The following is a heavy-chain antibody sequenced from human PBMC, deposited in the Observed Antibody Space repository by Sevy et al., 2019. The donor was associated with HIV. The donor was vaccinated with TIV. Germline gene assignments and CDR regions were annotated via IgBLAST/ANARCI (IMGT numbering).Heavy chain of an antibody. CDR3: ARSLRLNEYSSSAGAFDI. J-gene: IGHJ3*02. D-gene: IGHD6-6*01. V-gene: IGHV1-8*01. CDR2: MNPNSGNT. Sequence: ASVKVSCKASGYTFTSYDINWVRQATGQGLEWMGWMNPNSGNTGYAQKFQGRVTMTRNTSISTAYMELSSLRSEDTAVYYCARSLRLNEYSSSAGAFDIWGQGTMVTVSS. CDR1: GYTFTSYD.